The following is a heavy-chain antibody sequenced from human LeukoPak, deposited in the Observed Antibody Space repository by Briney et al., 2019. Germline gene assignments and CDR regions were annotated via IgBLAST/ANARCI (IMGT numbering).Heavy chain of an antibody. CDR2: INPNSGGT. D-gene: IGHD3-3*01. CDR1: GYTFTGYY. J-gene: IGHJ6*03. CDR3: ARGGRDYDFWSGYLYYYYYYYMDV. V-gene: IGHV1-2*02. Sequence: ASVKVSCKASGYTFTGYYMHWVRRAPGQGLEWMGWINPNSGGTNYAQKFQGRVTMTRDTSISTAYTELSRLRSDDTAVYYCARGGRDYDFWSGYLYYYYYYYMDVWGKGTTVTVSS.